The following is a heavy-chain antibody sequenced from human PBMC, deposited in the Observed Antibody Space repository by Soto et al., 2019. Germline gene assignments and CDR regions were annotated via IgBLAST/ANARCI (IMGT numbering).Heavy chain of an antibody. Sequence: GASVKVSCKASGGTFSSYAISWVRQAPGQGLEWMGGIIPIFGTANYAQKFQGRVTITADESTSTAYMELSSLRSEDTAVYYCARDSSYCSGGSCHHLNWFDPWGQGTLVTVSS. CDR3: ARDSSYCSGGSCHHLNWFDP. CDR1: GGTFSSYA. V-gene: IGHV1-69*13. CDR2: IIPIFGTA. D-gene: IGHD2-15*01. J-gene: IGHJ5*02.